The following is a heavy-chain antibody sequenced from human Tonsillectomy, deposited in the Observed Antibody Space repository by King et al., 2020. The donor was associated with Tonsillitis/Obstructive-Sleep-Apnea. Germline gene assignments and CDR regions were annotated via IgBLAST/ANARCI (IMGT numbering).Heavy chain of an antibody. D-gene: IGHD3-10*01. CDR1: GFTFSSYS. V-gene: IGHV3-48*02. CDR3: ATVLLWFRELLGPDAFDI. CDR2: ISSSSSTI. J-gene: IGHJ3*02. Sequence: VQLVESGGGLVQPGGSLRLSCAASGFTFSSYSMNWVRQAPGKGLEWVSYISSSSSTIYYADSVKGRLTISRDNAKNSLYLQMNSLRDEDTAVYYCATVLLWFRELLGPDAFDIWGQGTMVTVSS.